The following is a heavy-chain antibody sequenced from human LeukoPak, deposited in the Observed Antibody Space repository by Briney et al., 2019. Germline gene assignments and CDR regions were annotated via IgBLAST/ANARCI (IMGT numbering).Heavy chain of an antibody. CDR1: GYTFTSYY. D-gene: IGHD6-13*01. CDR3: ARLCIAAAGTFTGWFDP. Sequence: ASVKVSCKASGYTFTSYYMHWVRQAPGQGLEWMGIINPSGGSTSYAQKFQGRVTMTRDMSTSTDYMELSSLRSEDTAVYYCARLCIAAAGTFTGWFDPWGQGTLVTVSS. J-gene: IGHJ5*02. CDR2: INPSGGST. V-gene: IGHV1-46*01.